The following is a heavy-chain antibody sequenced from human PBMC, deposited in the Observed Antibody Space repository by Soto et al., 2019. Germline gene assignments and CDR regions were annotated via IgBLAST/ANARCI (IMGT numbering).Heavy chain of an antibody. Sequence: GGSLRLSCAASGFTFSSYGMHWVRQAPGKGLEWVAVISYDGSNKYYADSVKGRFTISRDNSKNTLYLQMNSLRAEDTAVYYCATGYNWNYEDYYYGMDVWGQGTTVTVSS. CDR1: GFTFSSYG. CDR3: ATGYNWNYEDYYYGMDV. V-gene: IGHV3-30*03. J-gene: IGHJ6*02. CDR2: ISYDGSNK. D-gene: IGHD1-7*01.